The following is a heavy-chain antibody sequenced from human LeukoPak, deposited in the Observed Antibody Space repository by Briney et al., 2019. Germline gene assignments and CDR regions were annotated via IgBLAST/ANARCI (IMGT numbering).Heavy chain of an antibody. J-gene: IGHJ6*03. CDR1: GFTFSRFA. Sequence: GGSLRLSCAASGFTFSRFAMSWVRQAPGKGLEWVSGFSGSGGSTYYADSVKGRFTISRDNSKNTLYLQMNSLRAEDTAVYYCARDRGSYYYYYYYMDVWGKGTTVTVSS. D-gene: IGHD1-26*01. CDR2: FSGSGGST. V-gene: IGHV3-23*01. CDR3: ARDRGSYYYYYYYMDV.